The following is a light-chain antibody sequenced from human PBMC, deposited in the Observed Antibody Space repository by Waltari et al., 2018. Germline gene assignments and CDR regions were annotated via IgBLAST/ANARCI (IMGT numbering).Light chain of an antibody. CDR2: DTS. J-gene: IGKJ4*01. Sequence: EIVLTQSPAIVSLSPGERATLSCRASQSVSFFLTWYQQKPGQGPRLLIFDTSNRATGTPARVSGGGSGTDFTLTISSLEPEDFATYYCQQRYSWPLTFGGGTKVEIK. V-gene: IGKV3-11*01. CDR3: QQRYSWPLT. CDR1: QSVSFF.